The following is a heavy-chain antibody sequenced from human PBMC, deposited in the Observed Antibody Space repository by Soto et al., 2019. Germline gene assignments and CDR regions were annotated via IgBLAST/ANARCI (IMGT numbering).Heavy chain of an antibody. CDR3: AKVGRDYYAMDV. D-gene: IGHD2-21*01. J-gene: IGHJ6*02. CDR2: ISDAGGST. CDR1: GFTFSHNA. Sequence: PGGSLRLSCAASGFTFSHNALSWVRQAPGKGLEWVSTISDAGGSTDYADSVKGRFTTSRDNAKNMVFPQMDSLRAEDTAIYYCAKVGRDYYAMDVWGQGTTVTVSS. V-gene: IGHV3-23*01.